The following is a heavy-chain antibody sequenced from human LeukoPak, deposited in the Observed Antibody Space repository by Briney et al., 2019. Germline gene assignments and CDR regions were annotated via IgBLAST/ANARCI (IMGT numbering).Heavy chain of an antibody. Sequence: GGSLRLSCAASGFTFSRFTMNWVRQAPGKGLVWVSRINSDGSSTSYADSVKGRFTISRDNAKNTLYLQMNSLRAEDTAVYYCARVGDNYYDSSGYYYYYYGMDVWGQGTTVTVSS. CDR1: GFTFSRFT. V-gene: IGHV3-74*01. CDR3: ARVGDNYYDSSGYYYYYYGMDV. CDR2: INSDGSST. D-gene: IGHD3-22*01. J-gene: IGHJ6*02.